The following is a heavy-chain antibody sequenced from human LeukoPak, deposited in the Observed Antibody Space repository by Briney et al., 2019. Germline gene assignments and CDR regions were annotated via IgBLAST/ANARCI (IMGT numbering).Heavy chain of an antibody. J-gene: IGHJ6*03. Sequence: GASVKVSCKASGYTFTGYYMHWVRQAPGQGLEWMGWINPNSGGTNYAQKFQGRVTITRNTSISTAYMELSSLRSEDTAVYYCARVYSRRNYYMDVWGKGTTVTVSS. D-gene: IGHD1-26*01. V-gene: IGHV1-2*02. CDR2: INPNSGGT. CDR1: GYTFTGYY. CDR3: ARVYSRRNYYMDV.